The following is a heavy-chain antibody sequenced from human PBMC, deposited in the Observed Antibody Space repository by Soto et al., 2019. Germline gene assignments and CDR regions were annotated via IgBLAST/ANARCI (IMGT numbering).Heavy chain of an antibody. V-gene: IGHV3-33*01. Sequence: QVQPAESGGGVVQAGQSLRVSCEASGFAFGTYVMHWVRQAPGKGLEWVALIWDDGTRREYLESVRGRFTISRDNSKNTMYLQMNNLRVEDTALYYCVRDRDPMNREVIMTVGHLRLWGRGTLVSVSS. J-gene: IGHJ2*01. CDR2: IWDDGTRR. D-gene: IGHD3-16*01. CDR1: GFAFGTYV. CDR3: VRDRDPMNREVIMTVGHLRL.